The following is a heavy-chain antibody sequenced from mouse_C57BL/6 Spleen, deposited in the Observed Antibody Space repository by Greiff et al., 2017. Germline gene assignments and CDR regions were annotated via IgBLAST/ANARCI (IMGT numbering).Heavy chain of an antibody. J-gene: IGHJ1*03. V-gene: IGHV1-72*01. D-gene: IGHD2-4*01. CDR3: AKGGKTSSNDCERYFDV. Sequence: QVQLQQPGAELVKPGASVKLSCKASGYTFTSYWMHWVKQRPGRGLEWIGMIDPNSGGTKYNEKFKSKATLTVDKPSSTAYMQLSSLTSEDTAVYYCAKGGKTSSNDCERYFDVWGTGTTVTVSS. CDR1: GYTFTSYW. CDR2: IDPNSGGT.